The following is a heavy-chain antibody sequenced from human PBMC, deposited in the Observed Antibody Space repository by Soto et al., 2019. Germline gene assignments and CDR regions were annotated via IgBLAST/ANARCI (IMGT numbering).Heavy chain of an antibody. CDR1: EYTFSSLW. Sequence: DVQLVESGGGLVQPGGSLRLSCEASEYTFSSLWMNWVRQAPGKGLEWVAIIEQNGGERNYLDSVEGRFTISRDNAMKPAYLCMNSLGAVDMALDYWVVGYGWLDDYWGQATVVIVSP. D-gene: IGHD6-19*01. CDR2: IEQNGGER. J-gene: IGHJ4*02. CDR3: VVGYGWLDDY. V-gene: IGHV3-7*05.